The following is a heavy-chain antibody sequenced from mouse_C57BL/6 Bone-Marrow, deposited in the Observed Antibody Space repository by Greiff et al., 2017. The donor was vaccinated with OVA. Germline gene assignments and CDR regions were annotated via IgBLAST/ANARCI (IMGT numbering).Heavy chain of an antibody. J-gene: IGHJ2*01. D-gene: IGHD1-1*01. V-gene: IGHV14-1*01. CDR1: GFNIKDYY. CDR3: TPYYYGSSPDRAYYFDY. CDR2: IDPEDGDT. Sequence: EVQLKESGAELVRPGASVKLSCTASGFNIKDYYMHWVKQRPEQGLEWIGRIDPEDGDTEYAPKFQGKATMTADTSSNTAYLQLSSLTSEDTAVYYCTPYYYGSSPDRAYYFDYWGQGTTLTVSS.